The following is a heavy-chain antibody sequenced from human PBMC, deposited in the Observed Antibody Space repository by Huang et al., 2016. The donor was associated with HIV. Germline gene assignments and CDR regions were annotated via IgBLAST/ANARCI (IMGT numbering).Heavy chain of an antibody. CDR1: GDSINRNTFY. D-gene: IGHD3-3*01. CDR3: ARTGVAVSDDPEYFQH. Sequence: QESGPGLVGPSETLSLTCAVSGDSINRNTFYWGWIRRPPGKGLAWIGSIYYSGTTYYNPALKRRARIAVDAAKNRIFLHLRSVTAADTGDYYCARTGVAVSDDPEYFQHWGQGALVTIS. J-gene: IGHJ1*01. CDR2: IYYSGTT. V-gene: IGHV4-39*02.